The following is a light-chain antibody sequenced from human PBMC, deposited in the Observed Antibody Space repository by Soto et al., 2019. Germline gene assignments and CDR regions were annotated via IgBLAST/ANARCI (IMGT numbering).Light chain of an antibody. CDR1: QSISSW. Sequence: DIQMTQSPSTLSASVGDRVTITCRASQSISSWLAWYQQKPGKAPKLLIYDASSLESGVPSRFSGSGSGTEFTLSISSLQPDDFAAYYCQHYNSYPGYTFGQGTKLEIK. V-gene: IGKV1-5*01. J-gene: IGKJ2*01. CDR3: QHYNSYPGYT. CDR2: DAS.